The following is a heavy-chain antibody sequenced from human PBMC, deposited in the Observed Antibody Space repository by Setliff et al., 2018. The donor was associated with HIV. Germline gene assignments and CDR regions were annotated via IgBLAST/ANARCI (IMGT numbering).Heavy chain of an antibody. CDR3: GRDVHDAAADN. CDR2: IGRDGTVA. V-gene: IGHV3-74*01. CDR1: GFTFKTYA. Sequence: GGSLRLSCAASGFTFKTYAMSWVRRGPGRGLEWVSRIGRDGTVANYADSVKGRFTISRDNARNTLFLQMNSLGVEDTALYYCGRDVHDAAADNWGRGTLVTGLL. D-gene: IGHD6-13*01. J-gene: IGHJ4*02.